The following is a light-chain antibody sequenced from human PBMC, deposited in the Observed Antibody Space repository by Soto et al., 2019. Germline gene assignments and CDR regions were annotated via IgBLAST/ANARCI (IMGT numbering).Light chain of an antibody. CDR2: EVN. V-gene: IGLV2-8*01. CDR1: SSDVGGYNY. J-gene: IGLJ1*01. CDR3: NSYAGSPYV. Sequence: QSVLTQPPSAFGSPGQSVTISCTGTSSDVGGYNYVSWYQQHPGKAPKLMIYEVNKRPSGVPDRFSGSKSGNTASLTVSGLQAEDEADYYCNSYAGSPYVFGTGTKLTVL.